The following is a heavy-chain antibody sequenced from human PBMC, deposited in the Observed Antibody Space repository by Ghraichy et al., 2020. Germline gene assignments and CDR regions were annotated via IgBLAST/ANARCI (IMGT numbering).Heavy chain of an antibody. J-gene: IGHJ4*02. CDR2: IKSKTDGGTT. CDR1: GFTFSNAW. D-gene: IGHD3-3*01. V-gene: IGHV3-15*01. Sequence: GGSLRLSCAASGFTFSNAWMSWVRQAPGKGLEWVGRIKSKTDGGTTDYAAPVKGRFTISRDDSKNTLYLQMNSLKTEDTAVYYCTTGGNDFWSGYPFDYWGQGTLVTVSS. CDR3: TTGGNDFWSGYPFDY.